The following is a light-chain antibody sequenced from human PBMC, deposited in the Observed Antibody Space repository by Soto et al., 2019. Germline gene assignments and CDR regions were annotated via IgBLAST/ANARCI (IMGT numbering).Light chain of an antibody. CDR2: ETS. CDR1: QSVSGF. V-gene: IGKV3-11*01. J-gene: IGKJ1*01. CDR3: QHRRDWPWT. Sequence: IVLTKSPVTLSLSPRERATLSFRASQSVSGFLAWYQNRPGQAPRLLIYETSKRAAGSPARFSGSGSGTAFTLTIGSLEPEDLAVYYCQHRRDWPWTFGQGPRLEIK.